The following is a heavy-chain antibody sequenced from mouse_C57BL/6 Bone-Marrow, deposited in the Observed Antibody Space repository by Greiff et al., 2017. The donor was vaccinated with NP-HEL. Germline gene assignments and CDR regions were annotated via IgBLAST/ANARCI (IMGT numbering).Heavy chain of an antibody. J-gene: IGHJ2*01. CDR2: ISSGSSTI. V-gene: IGHV5-17*01. Sequence: DVHLVESGGGLVKPGGSLKLSCAASGFTFSDYGMHWVRQAPEKGLEWVAYISSGSSTIYYADTVKGRFTISRDNAKNTLFLQMTSLRSEDTAMYYCARPNSLYFDYWGQGTTLTVSS. CDR3: ARPNSLYFDY. CDR1: GFTFSDYG.